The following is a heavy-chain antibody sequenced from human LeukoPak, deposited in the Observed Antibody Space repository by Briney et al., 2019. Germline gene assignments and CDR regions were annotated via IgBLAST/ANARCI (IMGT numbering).Heavy chain of an antibody. V-gene: IGHV3-48*01. D-gene: IGHD3-22*01. J-gene: IGHJ4*02. CDR1: GFTFSNYA. CDR2: ISSSGSTI. Sequence: GGSLRLSCAASGFTFSNYAMSWVRQAPGKGLEWVSYISSSGSTIYYADSVKGRFTISRDNSRNTLYLQMNSLRAEDTAVYYCAREVYDSSGLDYWGQGTLVTVSS. CDR3: AREVYDSSGLDY.